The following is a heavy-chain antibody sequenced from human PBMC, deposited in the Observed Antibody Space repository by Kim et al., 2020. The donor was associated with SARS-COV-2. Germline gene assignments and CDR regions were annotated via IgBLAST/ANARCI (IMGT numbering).Heavy chain of an antibody. CDR3: ARVGDLIAAAGTNYMDV. V-gene: IGHV1-69*13. Sequence: SVKVSCKASGGTFSSYAISWVRQAPGQGLEWMGGIIPIFGTANYAQKFQGRVTITADESTSTAYMELSSLRSEDTAVYYCARVGDLIAAAGTNYMDVWGKGTTVTVSS. J-gene: IGHJ6*03. D-gene: IGHD6-13*01. CDR2: IIPIFGTA. CDR1: GGTFSSYA.